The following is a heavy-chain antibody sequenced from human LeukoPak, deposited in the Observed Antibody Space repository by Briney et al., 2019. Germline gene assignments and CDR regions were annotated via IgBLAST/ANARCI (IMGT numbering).Heavy chain of an antibody. Sequence: TGGSLRLSCAASGFTFSSYEMNWVRQAPGKGLEWVSYISSSGSTIYYADSVKGRFTISRDNAKNSLYLQMNSLRAEDTAVYYCARDRVSSSWTIGDYWGQGTLVTVSS. CDR1: GFTFSSYE. D-gene: IGHD6-13*01. J-gene: IGHJ4*02. V-gene: IGHV3-48*03. CDR2: ISSSGSTI. CDR3: ARDRVSSSWTIGDY.